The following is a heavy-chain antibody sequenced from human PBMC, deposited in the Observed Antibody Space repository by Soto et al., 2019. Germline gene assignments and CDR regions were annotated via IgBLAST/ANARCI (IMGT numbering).Heavy chain of an antibody. CDR2: IYHSGST. D-gene: IGHD2-2*01. J-gene: IGHJ4*02. CDR1: SGSISSSNW. CDR3: ARHVVVPAAMHPGTMEEALDY. Sequence: SETLSLTCAVSSGSISSSNWWSWVRQPPGKGLEWIGEIYHSGSTNYNPSLKSRVTISVDKSKNQFSLKLSSVTAADTAVYYCARHVVVPAAMHPGTMEEALDYWGQGTLVTVSS. V-gene: IGHV4-4*02.